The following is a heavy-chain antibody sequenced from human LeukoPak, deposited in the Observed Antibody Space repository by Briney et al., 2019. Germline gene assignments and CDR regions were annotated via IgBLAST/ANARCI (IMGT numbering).Heavy chain of an antibody. CDR2: IHYSGST. CDR1: GGSLSSYY. Sequence: SETLSLTCTVSGGSLSSYYWSWIRQPPGKGLEWIGYIHYSGSTNYNSSLTSRVTISVDTSKNQFSLKLTSVSAADTAVYYCARGGWSHDYWGQGTLVTVSS. CDR3: ARGGWSHDY. D-gene: IGHD6-19*01. V-gene: IGHV4-59*01. J-gene: IGHJ4*02.